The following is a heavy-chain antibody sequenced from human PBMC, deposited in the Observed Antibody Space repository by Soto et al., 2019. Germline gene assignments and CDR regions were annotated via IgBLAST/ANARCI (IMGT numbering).Heavy chain of an antibody. J-gene: IGHJ4*02. Sequence: GSSVQVSCKASGGTFSSYAIIWVRQAPGQGLEWMGGIIPIFGTANYAQKFQGRVTITADESTSTAHMELSSLRSEDTAVYYCASVYSHDRRGGRCFFYFWGEPTL. CDR3: ASVYSHDRRGGRCFFYF. V-gene: IGHV1-69*13. CDR2: IIPIFGTA. D-gene: IGHD2-15*01. CDR1: GGTFSSYA.